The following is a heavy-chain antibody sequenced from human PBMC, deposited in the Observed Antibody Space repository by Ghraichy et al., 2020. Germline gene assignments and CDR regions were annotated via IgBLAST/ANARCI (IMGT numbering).Heavy chain of an antibody. CDR1: GFTFNNYA. CDR3: SRYCSDGSCYFVY. Sequence: GGSLRLSCAASGFTFNNYAMTWVRQAPGKGLEWVSGISGSGGATYYADSVKGRFTISRDNSRKTMYLQMNSLRAEDTAVYYCSRYCSDGSCYFVYWGQETLVTVSS. V-gene: IGHV3-23*01. D-gene: IGHD2-15*01. J-gene: IGHJ4*02. CDR2: ISGSGGAT.